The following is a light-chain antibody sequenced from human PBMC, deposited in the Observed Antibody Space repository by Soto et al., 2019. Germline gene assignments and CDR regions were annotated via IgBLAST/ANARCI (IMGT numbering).Light chain of an antibody. CDR1: QSVSKY. Sequence: EIVLTQSPATLSLSPGESATLSCRTSQSVSKYFAWYQQKPGRAPRLLIYDASSRATGIPARFIGSGSGTDFTLTISRLAPEDFAIYYCQQRSNWPITLGQGTRLEIQ. J-gene: IGKJ5*01. CDR3: QQRSNWPIT. CDR2: DAS. V-gene: IGKV3-11*01.